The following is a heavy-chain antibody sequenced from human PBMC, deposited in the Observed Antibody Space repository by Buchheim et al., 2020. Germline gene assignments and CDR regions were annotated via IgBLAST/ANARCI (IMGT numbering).Heavy chain of an antibody. D-gene: IGHD3-22*01. CDR2: ISGSGGST. Sequence: EVQLLESGGGLVQPGGSLRLSCAASGFTFSSYAMSWVRQAPGKGLEWVSAISGSGGSTYYADSVKGRFTISSDNSKNTLYLQMNSLRAEDTAVYYCANTGEYYYDSSGYPYDYWGQGTL. J-gene: IGHJ4*02. V-gene: IGHV3-23*01. CDR1: GFTFSSYA. CDR3: ANTGEYYYDSSGYPYDY.